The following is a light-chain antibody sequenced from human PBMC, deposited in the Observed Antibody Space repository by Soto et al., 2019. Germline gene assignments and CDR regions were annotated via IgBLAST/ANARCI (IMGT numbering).Light chain of an antibody. CDR1: QNVLYSSNNKHY. Sequence: DIVMTQSPDSLTGSLGERATINCKSSQNVLYSSNNKHYLAWFQQKPGQPPKLLIYWASTRESGVPDRFSGSGSGTDFTLTISSLQAEDVAVYYCQQYYTTPWTFGQGTKVDIK. CDR2: WAS. CDR3: QQYYTTPWT. J-gene: IGKJ1*01. V-gene: IGKV4-1*01.